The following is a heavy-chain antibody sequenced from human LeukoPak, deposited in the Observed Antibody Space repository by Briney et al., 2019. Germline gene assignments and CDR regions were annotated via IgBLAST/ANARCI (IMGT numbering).Heavy chain of an antibody. Sequence: GGSLRLSCAASGFTFSSYSMNWVRQAPGEGLEWVSSISSSSSYIYYADSVKGRFTISRDNAKNSLYLQMNSLRAEDTAVYYCAREGSDWNYYYYMDVWGKGTTVTISS. V-gene: IGHV3-21*01. D-gene: IGHD6-19*01. CDR2: ISSSSSYI. CDR1: GFTFSSYS. CDR3: AREGSDWNYYYYMDV. J-gene: IGHJ6*03.